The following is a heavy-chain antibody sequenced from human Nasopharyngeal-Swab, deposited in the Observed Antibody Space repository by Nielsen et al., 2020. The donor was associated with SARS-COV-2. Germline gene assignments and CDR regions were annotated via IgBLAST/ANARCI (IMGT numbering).Heavy chain of an antibody. CDR1: GGSISSYY. CDR2: IYTSGST. J-gene: IGHJ4*02. CDR3: ARHPTYYDILTGYDRLYYFDY. V-gene: IGHV4-4*07. Sequence: SETLSLTCTVSGGSISSYYWSWIRQPAGKGLEWIGRIYTSGSTNYSPSLKSRVTMSVDTSKNQFSLKLSSVTATDTAVYYCARHPTYYDILTGYDRLYYFDYWGQGTLVTVSS. D-gene: IGHD3-9*01.